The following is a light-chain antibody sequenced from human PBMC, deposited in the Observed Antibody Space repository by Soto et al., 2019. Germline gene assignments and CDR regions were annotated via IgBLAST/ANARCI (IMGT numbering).Light chain of an antibody. CDR3: SSFAGTNSFV. CDR1: SSNIGSNY. CDR2: EVT. V-gene: IGLV2-8*01. J-gene: IGLJ1*01. Sequence: QSVLTQPPSVSAAPGQKVTISCSGSSSNIGSNYVSWYHQRPGKAPKLIIYEVTRRPSGVPDRIFGSKSDTTASLTVSGLQADDEGHYYCSSFAGTNSFVFGTGTKLTVL.